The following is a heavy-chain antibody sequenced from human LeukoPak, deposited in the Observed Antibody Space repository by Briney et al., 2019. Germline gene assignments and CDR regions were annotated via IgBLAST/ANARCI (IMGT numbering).Heavy chain of an antibody. CDR2: IIPILGIA. Sequence: ASVKVSCKASGGTFSSYAISWVRQAPGQGLEWMGRIIPILGIANYAQKFQGRVTITADKSTSTAYMELSSLRSEDTAVYHCARVDGSGHNDYWGQGTLVTVSS. V-gene: IGHV1-69*04. J-gene: IGHJ4*02. CDR3: ARVDGSGHNDY. CDR1: GGTFSSYA. D-gene: IGHD3-10*01.